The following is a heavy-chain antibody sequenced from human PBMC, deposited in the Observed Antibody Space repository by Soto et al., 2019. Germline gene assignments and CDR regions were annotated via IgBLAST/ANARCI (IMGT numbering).Heavy chain of an antibody. D-gene: IGHD3-3*01. CDR1: GGSISSSNW. V-gene: IGHV4-4*02. Sequence: PSETLYLTCAVSGGSISSSNWWSWVRQPPGKGLEWIGEIYHSGSTNYNPSLKSRVTISVNKSKNQFSLKLSSVTAADTAVYYCARARRFLEWLPRDYYYYYGMDVWGQGTTVTVSS. CDR2: IYHSGST. J-gene: IGHJ6*02. CDR3: ARARRFLEWLPRDYYYYYGMDV.